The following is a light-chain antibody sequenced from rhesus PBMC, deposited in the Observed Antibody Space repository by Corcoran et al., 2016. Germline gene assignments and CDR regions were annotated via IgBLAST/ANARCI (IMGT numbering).Light chain of an antibody. CDR2: IVS. CDR1: QSLLHSNGYTY. J-gene: IGKJ1*01. CDR3: MQGTQLPWT. Sequence: DIVMTQTPLSLPVTPGEPASISCRSSQSLLHSNGYTYLYWYLQKPGQSPQLLVYIVSNRASGVPDRFRGRGAGTYFTLRISRVEAEDIGIYYCMQGTQLPWTFGHETKVDIK. V-gene: IGKV2-91*01.